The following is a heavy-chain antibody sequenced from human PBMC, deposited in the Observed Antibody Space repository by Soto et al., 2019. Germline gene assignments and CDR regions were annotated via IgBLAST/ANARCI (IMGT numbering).Heavy chain of an antibody. CDR2: INPNSGGT. CDR3: ARVNYDFWSGYKCFDPVYWLDL. V-gene: IGHV1-2*02. CDR1: GHTFTGYY. Sequence: ASVKVSCKASGHTFTGYYMHWVRQAPGQGLEWMGWINPNSGGTDYAQKFQGRVTMTRDTSISTAYMELSRLRSDDTAVYYCARVNYDFWSGYKCFDPVYWLDLWGQGTLVTVSS. D-gene: IGHD3-3*01. J-gene: IGHJ5*02.